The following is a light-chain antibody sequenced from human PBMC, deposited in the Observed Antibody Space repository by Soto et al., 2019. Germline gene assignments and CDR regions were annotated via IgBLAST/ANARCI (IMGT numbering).Light chain of an antibody. Sequence: IVLTQSPATLSLSPGERATLSCRVSQSVGSSLAWYQQKAGQAPRLLIYDASSRATGIPARFSGSGSGTDFTLTINSLEPEDVAVYYCQQRSYLFTFGGGTKVDI. CDR1: QSVGSS. CDR2: DAS. V-gene: IGKV3-11*01. CDR3: QQRSYLFT. J-gene: IGKJ4*01.